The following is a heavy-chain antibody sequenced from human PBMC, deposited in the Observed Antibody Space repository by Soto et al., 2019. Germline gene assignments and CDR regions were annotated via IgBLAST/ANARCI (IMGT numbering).Heavy chain of an antibody. J-gene: IGHJ5*02. CDR2: ISYDGSNK. D-gene: IGHD3-10*01. CDR1: GFTFSSYG. Sequence: QVQLVESGGGVVQPGRSLRLSCAASGFTFSSYGMHWVRQAPGKGLEWVAVISYDGSNKYYADSVKGRFTISRDNSKNTLYLQMNSLRAEDTAVYYCAKDLAGSWFDPWGQGTLVTVSS. CDR3: AKDLAGSWFDP. V-gene: IGHV3-30*18.